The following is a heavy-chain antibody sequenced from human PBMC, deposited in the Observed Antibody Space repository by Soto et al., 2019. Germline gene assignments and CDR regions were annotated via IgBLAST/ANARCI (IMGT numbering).Heavy chain of an antibody. CDR1: GGSISSGGFS. CDR3: ARGVTTVTTIDY. CDR2: IYHSGST. Sequence: SETLSLTCAVSGGSISSGGFSWSWIRQPPGKGLEWIGYIYHSGSTYYNPSLKSRVTISVDRSKNQFSLKLSSVTAADTAVYYCARGVTTVTTIDYWGQGTLVTVS. V-gene: IGHV4-30-2*01. D-gene: IGHD4-17*01. J-gene: IGHJ4*02.